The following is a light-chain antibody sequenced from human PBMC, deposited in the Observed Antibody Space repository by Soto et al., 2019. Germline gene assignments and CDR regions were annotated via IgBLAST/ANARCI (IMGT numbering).Light chain of an antibody. J-gene: IGKJ1*01. V-gene: IGKV3-15*01. CDR3: QQYNNWLGT. Sequence: EIVMTQSPATLSVSPGERATLSCRASQSVSTNLAWYQQTPGQAPRLLIFGASARATGIPARFSGSGSVTEFTLTISSLQSEDFAVYYCQQYNNWLGTFGQGTKVEIK. CDR2: GAS. CDR1: QSVSTN.